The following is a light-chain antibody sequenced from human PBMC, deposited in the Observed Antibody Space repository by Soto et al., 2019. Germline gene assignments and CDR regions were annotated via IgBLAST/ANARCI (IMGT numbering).Light chain of an antibody. V-gene: IGKV3-11*01. CDR1: QSVSSY. CDR3: QQRSNWPLRYT. J-gene: IGKJ2*01. Sequence: EIVLTQSPATLSLSPGERATLSCRASQSVSSYLAWYQQKPGQAPRLLIYDASNRATGIPARFSGSGSRTDFTLTISSLEPEDFAVYYCQQRSNWPLRYTFGQGTKLEIK. CDR2: DAS.